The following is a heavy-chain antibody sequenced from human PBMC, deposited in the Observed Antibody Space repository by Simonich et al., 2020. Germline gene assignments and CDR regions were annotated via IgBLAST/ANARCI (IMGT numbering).Heavy chain of an antibody. CDR3: TRFDYYGSGSYYFDY. V-gene: IGHV3-73*02. J-gene: IGHJ4*02. CDR2: IRSKANSYAT. D-gene: IGHD3-10*01. Sequence: EVQLVESGGGLVQPGGSLKLSCAASGFTFSGSAMHWVRQASGKGLEWVGRIRSKANSYATAYAASVKGRFTISRDDSKNTAYLQMNSLKTEDTAVHYCTRFDYYGSGSYYFDYWGQGTLVTVSS. CDR1: GFTFSGSA.